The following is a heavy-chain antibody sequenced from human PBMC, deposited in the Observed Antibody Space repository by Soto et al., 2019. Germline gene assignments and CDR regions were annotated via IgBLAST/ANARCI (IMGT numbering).Heavy chain of an antibody. D-gene: IGHD3-16*01. V-gene: IGHV3-30*02. CDR2: ISYDGSDT. J-gene: IGHJ6*02. CDR3: AKDHCWRSFYKYHGLDV. Sequence: QVQLLESGGGVVQPGGSLRLSCEVSGLTFSSFGMHWVRQAPGKGLEWVSLISYDGSDTFSADSVRGRFIISRDKSKNTLYPQMNSLRPEYSAVYYCAKDHCWRSFYKYHGLDVWAQGTTVTVSS. CDR1: GLTFSSFG.